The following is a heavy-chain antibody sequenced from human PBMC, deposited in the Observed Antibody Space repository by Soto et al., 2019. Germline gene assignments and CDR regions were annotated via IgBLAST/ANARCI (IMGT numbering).Heavy chain of an antibody. CDR1: GFSFSSFA. D-gene: IGHD1-26*01. J-gene: IGHJ6*04. CDR2: IGDSGAST. V-gene: IGHV3-23*01. Sequence: EVLLLESGGGLVQPGGSLRLSCEASGFSFSSFAMNWVRQAPGKGLEWVSAIGDSGASTYYADSVKGRFTISRDNSRNTLYLQLNSLRSVETAVYYCATGVELDVWGNGTAVTVSS. CDR3: ATGVELDV.